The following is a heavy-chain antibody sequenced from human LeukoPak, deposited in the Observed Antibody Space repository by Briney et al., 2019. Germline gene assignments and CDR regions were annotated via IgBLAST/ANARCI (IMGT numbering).Heavy chain of an antibody. CDR1: GFTFDDYG. D-gene: IGHD3-10*01. J-gene: IGHJ4*02. CDR3: AREVHYYGSGSYFPIDY. CDR2: INWNGGST. V-gene: IGHV3-20*04. Sequence: GGSLRLSCASSGFTFDDYGMSWVRQAPGKGLEWVSGINWNGGSTGYADSVKGRFTISRDNAKNSLYLQMNSLRAEDTALYYCAREVHYYGSGSYFPIDYWGQGTLVTVSS.